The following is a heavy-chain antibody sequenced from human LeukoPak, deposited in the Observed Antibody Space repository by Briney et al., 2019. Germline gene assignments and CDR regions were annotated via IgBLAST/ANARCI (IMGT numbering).Heavy chain of an antibody. CDR3: MADFGVVIDNAFDI. J-gene: IGHJ3*02. CDR2: INTDGSST. V-gene: IGHV3-74*01. Sequence: QPGGSLRLSCAASGFTFSSYWMHWVRHAPGKGLVWVSRINTDGSSTSYADSVKGRFTISRDNAKNTLYLQMNSLRAEDTAVYYCMADFGVVIDNAFDIWGQGTMVTVSS. CDR1: GFTFSSYW. D-gene: IGHD3-3*01.